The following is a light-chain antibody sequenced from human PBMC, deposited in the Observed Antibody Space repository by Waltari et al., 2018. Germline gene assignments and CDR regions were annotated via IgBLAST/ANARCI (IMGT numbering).Light chain of an antibody. V-gene: IGKV1-16*01. CDR2: AAS. CDR1: QDISNY. CDR3: QQYNIYPPA. J-gene: IGKJ3*01. Sequence: DVQMTQSPSSLSASIGDRVTITCRASQDISNYLAWFQQKPGKGPKSMIYAASSLQSGVPSRFSGSGSGTDFTLTISSLQPEDFATYYCQQYNIYPPAFGPGTRVEIK.